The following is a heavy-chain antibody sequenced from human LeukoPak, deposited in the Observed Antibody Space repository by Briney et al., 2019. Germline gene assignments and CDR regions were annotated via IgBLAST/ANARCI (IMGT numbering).Heavy chain of an antibody. Sequence: GGSLRLSCAASGFTFSSYAMSWVRQAPGKGLEWVSAISGSGGSTYYADSVKGRFTISRDNSKNTLYLQMNSLRAEDTTVYYCAKLESINYYDSSGYTPAFDYWGQGTLVTVSS. CDR1: GFTFSSYA. CDR3: AKLESINYYDSSGYTPAFDY. CDR2: ISGSGGST. D-gene: IGHD3-22*01. V-gene: IGHV3-23*01. J-gene: IGHJ4*02.